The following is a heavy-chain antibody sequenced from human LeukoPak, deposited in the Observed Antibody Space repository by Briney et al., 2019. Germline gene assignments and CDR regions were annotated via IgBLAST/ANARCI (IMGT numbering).Heavy chain of an antibody. Sequence: PGGSLRLSCSASGFTFSSYAMHWVRQAPGKGLEYVSAISSNGGSTYYADSVKGRFTISRDNSKNTLYLQMSSLRAEDTAVYYCVKGSRGWYSGTDYWGQGTLVTVSS. CDR2: ISSNGGST. V-gene: IGHV3-64D*06. D-gene: IGHD6-19*01. CDR3: VKGSRGWYSGTDY. J-gene: IGHJ4*02. CDR1: GFTFSSYA.